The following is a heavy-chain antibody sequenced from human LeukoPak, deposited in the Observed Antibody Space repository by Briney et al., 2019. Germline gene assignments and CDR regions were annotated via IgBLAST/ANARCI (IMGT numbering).Heavy chain of an antibody. D-gene: IGHD5-24*01. CDR1: GFPCSSYW. J-gene: IGHJ4*02. CDR3: TRVGYIDEGIDY. Sequence: GGSLRLSCVASGFPCSSYWMTWVRQAPGKGLEWVANIKQDGSKKSYVDPVKGRFTISRDSAKNSLYLQMNSLRAEDTAIYYCTRVGYIDEGIDYWGQGTLVTVSS. V-gene: IGHV3-7*04. CDR2: IKQDGSKK.